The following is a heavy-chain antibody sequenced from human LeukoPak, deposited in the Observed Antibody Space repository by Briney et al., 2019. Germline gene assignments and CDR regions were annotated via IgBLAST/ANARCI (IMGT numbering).Heavy chain of an antibody. CDR2: ISWNSNNI. V-gene: IGHV3-9*01. D-gene: IGHD3-10*01. CDR3: ARERYYYGSGSYDY. CDR1: GFTFDDYA. J-gene: IGHJ4*02. Sequence: GGSLRLSCVGSGFTFDDYAIHWVRQAPGKGLEWVSGISWNSNNIAYVDSVKGRFTISRDDSKNTLYLQMNSLRAEDTAVYYCARERYYYGSGSYDYWGQGTLVTVSS.